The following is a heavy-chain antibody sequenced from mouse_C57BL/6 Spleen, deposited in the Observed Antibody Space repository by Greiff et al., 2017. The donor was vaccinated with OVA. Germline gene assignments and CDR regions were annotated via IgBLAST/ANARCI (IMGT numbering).Heavy chain of an antibody. CDR1: GFSLTSYG. J-gene: IGHJ4*01. CDR2: IWSGGST. D-gene: IGHD3-3*01. Sequence: VQLQQSGPGLVQPSQSLSITCTVSGFSLTSYGVHWVRQSPGKGLEWLGVIWSGGSTDYNAAFISRRSISKDKSKSQVFFKMNSLQADDTAIDYCARNKDRYYYAMDYWGQGTSVTVSS. CDR3: ARNKDRYYYAMDY. V-gene: IGHV2-2*01.